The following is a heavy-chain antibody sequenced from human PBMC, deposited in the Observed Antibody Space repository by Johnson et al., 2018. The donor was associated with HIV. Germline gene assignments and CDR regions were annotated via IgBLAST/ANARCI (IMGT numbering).Heavy chain of an antibody. J-gene: IGHJ3*02. CDR2: INWNGGST. CDR1: GFTFDDYG. V-gene: IGHV3-20*04. D-gene: IGHD6-13*01. CDR3: ARDLVGVVAAAGPVGDASDI. Sequence: VQLVESGGGVVRPGGSLRLSCTASGFTFDDYGMSWVRQAPGKGLEWVSGINWNGGSTGYADSVKGRFTISRDNSKNTLYLQMSSLRVEDTAVYYCARDLVGVVAAAGPVGDASDIWGQGTMVTVSS.